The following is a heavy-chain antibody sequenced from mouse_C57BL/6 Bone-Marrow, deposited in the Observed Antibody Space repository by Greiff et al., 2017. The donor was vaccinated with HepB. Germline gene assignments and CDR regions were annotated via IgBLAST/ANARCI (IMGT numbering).Heavy chain of an antibody. CDR2: IHPSDSDT. V-gene: IGHV1-74*01. J-gene: IGHJ4*01. D-gene: IGHD1-1*01. CDR1: GYTFTSYW. Sequence: QVQLQQPGAELVKPGASVKVSCKASGYTFTSYWMHWVKQRPGQGLEWIGRIHPSDSDTNYNQKFKGKATLTVDTSSSTAYMQLSSLTSEDSAVYYCAIGATPYAMDYWGQGTSVTVSS. CDR3: AIGATPYAMDY.